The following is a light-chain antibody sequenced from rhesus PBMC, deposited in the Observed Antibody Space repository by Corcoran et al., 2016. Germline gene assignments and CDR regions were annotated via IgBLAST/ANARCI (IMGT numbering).Light chain of an antibody. CDR1: QSVSSY. J-gene: IGKJ4*01. V-gene: IGKV3-35*01. Sequence: EIVMTQSPATLSVSPGERATLSCRASQSVSSYLAWYQQKPGHAPRLLIYDASNRATGTPDRFSGSGSGADFTLSIRGLEPADVGVYYCLQESSWPLTFGGGTNVEIK. CDR2: DAS. CDR3: LQESSWPLT.